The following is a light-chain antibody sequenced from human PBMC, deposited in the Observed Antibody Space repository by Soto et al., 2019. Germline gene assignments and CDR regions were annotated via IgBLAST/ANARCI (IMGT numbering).Light chain of an antibody. J-gene: IGKJ5*01. CDR1: RSVSRY. CDR2: DTS. Sequence: EIVLTQSPATLFLSPGERATLSCRASRSVSRYLAWYPQKPGQAPRXLIYDTSYTAAGNPARSSGSGSTTVFTLTISSLEPEYFAVYYCQQRSNWITFGQGTRLEIK. V-gene: IGKV3-11*01. CDR3: QQRSNWIT.